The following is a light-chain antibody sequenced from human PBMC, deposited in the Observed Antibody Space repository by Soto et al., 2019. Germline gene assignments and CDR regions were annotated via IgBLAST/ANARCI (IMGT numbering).Light chain of an antibody. J-gene: IGKJ1*01. Sequence: DIQMTQSPSTLSGSVGDRVTITCRASQTISSWLAWYQQKPGKAPKLLIYKASTLKSGVPSRFSGSGSATEFSLTISSLQPDDFATYYCHHYNSYSEAVGQGTKVDSK. V-gene: IGKV1-5*03. CDR2: KAS. CDR3: HHYNSYSEA. CDR1: QTISSW.